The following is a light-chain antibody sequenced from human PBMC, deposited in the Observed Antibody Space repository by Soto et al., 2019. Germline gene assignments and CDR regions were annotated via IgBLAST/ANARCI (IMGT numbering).Light chain of an antibody. CDR1: SSNIGTNT. Sequence: SVLTQPPSASGTPGQRVTISCSGTSSNIGTNTVHWYQQLPGTAPKLLIYSNHQRPSGVPDRFSGSKSGTSASLAISGLQSEDEADYFCAAWDDSLNGVVFGGGTKVTVL. J-gene: IGLJ2*01. CDR3: AAWDDSLNGVV. CDR2: SNH. V-gene: IGLV1-44*01.